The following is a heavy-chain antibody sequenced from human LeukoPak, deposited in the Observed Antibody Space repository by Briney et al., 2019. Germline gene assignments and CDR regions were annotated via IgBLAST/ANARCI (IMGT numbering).Heavy chain of an antibody. J-gene: IGHJ6*03. Sequence: PSETLSLTCTVSGGSISSYYWSWIRQPAGKGLEWIGRIYTSGSTNYNPSLKSRVTMSVDTSKNQFSLKLSSVTAADTAVYYCARTTYYDFWSGYPTYYYYYMDVWGKGTTVTVS. D-gene: IGHD3-3*01. CDR1: GGSISSYY. V-gene: IGHV4-4*07. CDR3: ARTTYYDFWSGYPTYYYYYMDV. CDR2: IYTSGST.